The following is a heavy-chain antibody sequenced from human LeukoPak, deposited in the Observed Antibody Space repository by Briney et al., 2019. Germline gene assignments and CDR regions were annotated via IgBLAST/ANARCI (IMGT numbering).Heavy chain of an antibody. V-gene: IGHV4-38-2*01. CDR1: GGSFSGYY. D-gene: IGHD1-1*01. Sequence: SETLSLTCAVYGGSFSGYYWGWIRQPPGKGLEWIGSIYHSGSTYYNPSLKSRVTISVDTSRNQFSLKLSSVTAADTAVYYCARRGGGNWNGGYWGQGTLVTVSS. CDR3: ARRGGGNWNGGY. J-gene: IGHJ4*02. CDR2: IYHSGST.